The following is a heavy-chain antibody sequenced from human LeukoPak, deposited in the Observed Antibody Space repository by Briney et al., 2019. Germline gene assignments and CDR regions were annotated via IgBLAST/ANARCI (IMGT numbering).Heavy chain of an antibody. CDR2: ISSSGSTI. J-gene: IGHJ5*02. CDR1: GFTFSSYW. V-gene: IGHV3-48*04. CDR3: ARGNRPLRPWFDP. Sequence: GGSLRLSCAGSGFTFSSYWMSWVRQAPGKGLEWVSYISSSGSTIYYADSVKGRFTISRDNAKNSLYLQMNSLRAEDTAVYYCARGNRPLRPWFDPWGQGALVTVSS. D-gene: IGHD1-14*01.